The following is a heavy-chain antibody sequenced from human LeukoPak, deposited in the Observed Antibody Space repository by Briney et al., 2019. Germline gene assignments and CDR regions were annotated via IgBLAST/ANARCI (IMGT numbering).Heavy chain of an antibody. CDR2: ISSSTTST. Sequence: RGSLRLSCAASGFSFSDYYMAWIRQAPGKGLEWVAFISSSTTSTYYADSVKGRFTVSRDNAKNSLSLQMSSLRVEDTGVYYCASNMAANYHYFYGIDVWGQGTTVTVSS. D-gene: IGHD6-6*01. J-gene: IGHJ6*02. V-gene: IGHV3-11*01. CDR3: ASNMAANYHYFYGIDV. CDR1: GFSFSDYY.